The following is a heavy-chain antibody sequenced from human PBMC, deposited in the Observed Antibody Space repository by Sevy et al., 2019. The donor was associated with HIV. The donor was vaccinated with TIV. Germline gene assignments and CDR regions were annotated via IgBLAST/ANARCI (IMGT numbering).Heavy chain of an antibody. D-gene: IGHD5-12*01. CDR1: GFTFSSYE. CDR2: ISSSGSTI. V-gene: IGHV3-48*03. J-gene: IGHJ4*02. Sequence: GGSLRLSCAASGFTFSSYEMNWVRQAPGKGLEWVSYISSSGSTIYYADSVKGRFTISRDNAKNSLYLQMNSLRAEDTAVYYWARDDPKNIVATIRFDYWGQGTLVTVSS. CDR3: ARDDPKNIVATIRFDY.